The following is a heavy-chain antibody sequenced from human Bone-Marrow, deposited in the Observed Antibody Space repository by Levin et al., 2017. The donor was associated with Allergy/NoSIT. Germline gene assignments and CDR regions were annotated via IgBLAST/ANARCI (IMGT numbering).Heavy chain of an antibody. CDR3: ARRLWARSAGHLHAFDI. CDR2: VYSSGTS. Sequence: SQTLSLTCTVSGGSISSHYWSWIRQPPGKGLEWVGDVYSSGTSKYNPSLKNRVSMSLDKSKSQFSLQLSSVTGADTAVYFCARRLWARSAGHLHAFDIWGQGTAVTVSS. V-gene: IGHV4-59*11. J-gene: IGHJ3*02. D-gene: IGHD1-1*01. CDR1: GGSISSHY.